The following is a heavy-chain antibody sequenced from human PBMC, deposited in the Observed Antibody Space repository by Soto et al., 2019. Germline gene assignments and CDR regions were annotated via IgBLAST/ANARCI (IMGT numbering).Heavy chain of an antibody. CDR1: GGSISSGGYP. D-gene: IGHD3-22*01. V-gene: IGHV4-30-2*01. Sequence: PSDTLSLTCAVSGGSISSGGYPWSWIRQPPGKGLEWIGYIYHSGSTYYNPSLKSRVTISVDRSKNQFSLKLSSVTAADTAVYYCAREVPNYYDSSGYSYYFDYWGQGTLVTVSS. J-gene: IGHJ4*02. CDR2: IYHSGST. CDR3: AREVPNYYDSSGYSYYFDY.